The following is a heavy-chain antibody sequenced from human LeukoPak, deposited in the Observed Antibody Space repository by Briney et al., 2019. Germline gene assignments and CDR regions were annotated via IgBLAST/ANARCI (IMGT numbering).Heavy chain of an antibody. CDR3: ARVRSGGSCVGY. J-gene: IGHJ4*02. D-gene: IGHD2-15*01. V-gene: IGHV1-69*05. CDR2: IIPIFGTA. CDR1: GGTFSSYA. Sequence: SVKVSCKASGGTFSSYAISWVRQAPGQGLEWMGGIIPIFGTANYAQKFQGRVTMTRNTSISTAYMELSSLRSEDTAVYYCARVRSGGSCVGYWGQGTLVTVSS.